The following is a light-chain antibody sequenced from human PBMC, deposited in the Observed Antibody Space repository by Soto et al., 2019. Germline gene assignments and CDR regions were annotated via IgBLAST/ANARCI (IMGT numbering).Light chain of an antibody. Sequence: EIVLTQSPGTLSLSPGERATLSCRASQSVSSSHLAWYQQKPGQAPRLLMYGASSRATGIPDRFSGSGSGTDFTLTISRLEAEDFAVFFCQQYGTSPQTFGQGTKLELK. CDR1: QSVSSSH. CDR3: QQYGTSPQT. CDR2: GAS. J-gene: IGKJ2*01. V-gene: IGKV3-20*01.